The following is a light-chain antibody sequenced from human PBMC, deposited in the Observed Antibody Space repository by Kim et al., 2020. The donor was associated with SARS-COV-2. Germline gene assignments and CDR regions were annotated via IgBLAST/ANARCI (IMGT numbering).Light chain of an antibody. Sequence: QSVLTQPPSVSGAPGQRVTISCAQSTSNIGAGYDVHWYQQLPGAAPKLLINDKTNRPPGVPDRFSGSQSGTSASLAITGLQADDEADYYCQSFDNGLSGVIFGGGTQLTVL. CDR2: DKT. CDR3: QSFDNGLSGVI. CDR1: TSNIGAGYD. J-gene: IGLJ2*01. V-gene: IGLV1-40*01.